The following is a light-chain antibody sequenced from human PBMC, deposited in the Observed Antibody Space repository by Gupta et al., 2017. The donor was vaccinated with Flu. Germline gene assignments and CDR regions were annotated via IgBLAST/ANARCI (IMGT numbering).Light chain of an antibody. CDR3: QQSYGTPRT. V-gene: IGKV1-39*01. CDR1: EGISSY. J-gene: IGKJ2*01. CDR2: AAS. Sequence: GYRVTIASRASEGISSYLNWFQQRPGTSPRHLIYAASSLQSGVPSRFSGSGSGTDFTLTISSLQPEDFATYYCQQSYGTPRTFGQGTKLAIK.